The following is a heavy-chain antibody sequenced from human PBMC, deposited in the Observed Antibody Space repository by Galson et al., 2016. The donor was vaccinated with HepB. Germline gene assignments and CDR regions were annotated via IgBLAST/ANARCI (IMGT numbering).Heavy chain of an antibody. J-gene: IGHJ6*02. V-gene: IGHV3-21*04. CDR2: ISMSSVYI. D-gene: IGHD5-18*01. CDR3: ARDPDTASKVDV. Sequence: SLRLSCAASQFTFANYSMNWVRQAPGKGLEWVSSISMSSVYIFYADSVKGRFTISRDNAKKSLYLQLNSLRAEDTAVYFCARDPDTASKVDVWGQGTSVIVSS. CDR1: QFTFANYS.